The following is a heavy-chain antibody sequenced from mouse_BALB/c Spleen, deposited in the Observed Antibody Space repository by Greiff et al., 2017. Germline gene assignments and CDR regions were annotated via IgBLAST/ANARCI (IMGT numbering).Heavy chain of an antibody. CDR1: GFNIKDTY. J-gene: IGHJ2*01. CDR2: IDPANGNT. V-gene: IGHV14-3*02. Sequence: EVQLHQSGAELVKPGASVKLSCTASGFNIKDTYMHWVKQRPEQGLEWIGRIDPANGNTKYDPKFQGKATITADTSSNTAYLQLSSLTSEDTAVYYCASNYGPDYWGQGTTLTVSS. CDR3: ASNYGPDY. D-gene: IGHD1-1*02.